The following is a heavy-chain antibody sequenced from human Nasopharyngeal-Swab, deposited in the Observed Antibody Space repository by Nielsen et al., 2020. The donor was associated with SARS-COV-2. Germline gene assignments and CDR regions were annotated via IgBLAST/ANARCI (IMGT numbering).Heavy chain of an antibody. D-gene: IGHD6-6*01. V-gene: IGHV4-59*01. CDR3: AREDASPTAFFDS. J-gene: IGHJ4*02. CDR2: IYYSGST. Sequence: RQAPGKGLGWIGYIYYSGSTNYNPSLKSRLTISVDTSKNQFSLRLISVTAADTAVYYCAREDASPTAFFDSWGQGMLVTVSS.